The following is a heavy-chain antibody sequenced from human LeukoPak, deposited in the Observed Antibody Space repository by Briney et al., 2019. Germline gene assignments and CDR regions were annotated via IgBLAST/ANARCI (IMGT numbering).Heavy chain of an antibody. D-gene: IGHD2-2*01. Sequence: GGSLRLSCAVSGFMFRDYWMAWVRQAPGKGLEWVANIRPDGDDKYYVESVRGRFTISRDNALNSLSLQMDSLRVEDSAVYHCGRWGITAALDRWGQGTLVSVSS. V-gene: IGHV3-7*01. CDR2: IRPDGDDK. CDR3: GRWGITAALDR. J-gene: IGHJ5*02. CDR1: GFMFRDYW.